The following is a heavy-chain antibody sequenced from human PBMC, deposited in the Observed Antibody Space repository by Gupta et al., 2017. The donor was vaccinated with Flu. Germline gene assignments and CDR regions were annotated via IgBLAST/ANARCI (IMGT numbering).Heavy chain of an antibody. CDR2: IRNKAYGGTT. CDR3: SRGYSSSYYGFDY. V-gene: IGHV3-49*04. J-gene: IGHJ4*02. D-gene: IGHD3-22*01. CDR1: GFTFGDYA. Sequence: ESGGGLVQPGRSLRLSCTASGFTFGDYAMSWVRQAPGKGLEWVAFIRNKAYGGTTEYAASVKGRFTISRDDSKSIAYLQMNSLKIEDTAVYYCSRGYSSSYYGFDYWGQGTLVTVSS.